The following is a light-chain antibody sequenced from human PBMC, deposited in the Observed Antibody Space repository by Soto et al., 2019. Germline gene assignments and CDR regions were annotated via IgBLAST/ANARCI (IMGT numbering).Light chain of an antibody. CDR2: GAS. Sequence: EIVLTQSPGTLSMSPGERATLSCWASQSVSSKSLAWYQQKPGQAPRLLIYGASSRATGIPDRFSGSGTGTDFTLTISRLEPEDFAVYSCHQYGSSPWTFGQGTKLQIK. CDR1: QSVSSKS. CDR3: HQYGSSPWT. J-gene: IGKJ1*01. V-gene: IGKV3-20*01.